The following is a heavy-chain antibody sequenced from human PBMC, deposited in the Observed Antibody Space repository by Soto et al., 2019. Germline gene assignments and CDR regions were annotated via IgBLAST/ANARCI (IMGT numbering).Heavy chain of an antibody. Sequence: SVKVSCKASGGTFSSYATSWVRQAPGQGLEWMGGIIPIFGTANYAQKFQGRVTITADESTSTAYMELSSLRSEDTAVYYCARSQGDFGVGPYYYYGTDVWGQGTTVTVSS. J-gene: IGHJ6*02. CDR1: GGTFSSYA. D-gene: IGHD3-3*01. V-gene: IGHV1-69*13. CDR2: IIPIFGTA. CDR3: ARSQGDFGVGPYYYYGTDV.